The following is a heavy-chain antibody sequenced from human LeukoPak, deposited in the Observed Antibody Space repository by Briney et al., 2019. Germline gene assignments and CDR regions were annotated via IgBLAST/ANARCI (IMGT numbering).Heavy chain of an antibody. Sequence: GGSLRLSCAASGFIFSSSWMHWVRQAPGKGLVGVSGISNDGSSTRYADSVKGRITISRDNAKKRLYLQMNSLRAEDTAVYYCARTSSGYSSDVFDIWGQGTLVAVSS. J-gene: IGHJ3*02. D-gene: IGHD3-22*01. V-gene: IGHV3-74*01. CDR2: ISNDGSST. CDR3: ARTSSGYSSDVFDI. CDR1: GFIFSSSW.